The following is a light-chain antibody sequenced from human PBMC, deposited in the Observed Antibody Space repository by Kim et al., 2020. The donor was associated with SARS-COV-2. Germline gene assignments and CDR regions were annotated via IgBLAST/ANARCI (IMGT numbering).Light chain of an antibody. J-gene: IGKJ2*03. CDR1: QGVTSNK. CDR3: QQFAGSPLYS. Sequence: SPGERATLSCRASQGVTSNKLAWYQQKPGQTPRLLIYDAYIRATGIPDRSSGSGSGTDFTLTISRLEPEDFAVYYCQQFAGSPLYSFGQGTKLEI. V-gene: IGKV3-20*01. CDR2: DAY.